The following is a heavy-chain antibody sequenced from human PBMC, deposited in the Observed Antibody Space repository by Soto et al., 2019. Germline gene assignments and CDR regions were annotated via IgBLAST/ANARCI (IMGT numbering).Heavy chain of an antibody. D-gene: IGHD3-3*01. CDR2: IRSKPNNHAT. CDR3: TSFTIFGVVTNY. V-gene: IGHV3-73*01. J-gene: IGHJ4*02. CDR1: GFTFSGSA. Sequence: GGSLRLSCAASGFTFSGSAMHWVRQASGKGLEWVGRIRSKPNNHATAYAASVKGRFTISRDDSKNTAYLQMNSLKTEDTAVYYCTSFTIFGVVTNYWGQGALVTVSS.